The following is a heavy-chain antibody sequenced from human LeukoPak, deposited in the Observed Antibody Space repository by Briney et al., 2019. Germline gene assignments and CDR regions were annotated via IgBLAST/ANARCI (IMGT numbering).Heavy chain of an antibody. J-gene: IGHJ5*02. D-gene: IGHD5-18*01. CDR1: GFTFSSYG. CDR2: IRYDGSNK. V-gene: IGHV3-30*02. Sequence: PGGSLRLSCAASGFTFSSYGMHWVRQAPGKGLEWVAFIRYDGSNKYYADSVKGRFTISRDNSKNTLYLQMNSLRAEDTAVYYCAKDLGGYSYGYPWFDPWGQGTLVTVSS. CDR3: AKDLGGYSYGYPWFDP.